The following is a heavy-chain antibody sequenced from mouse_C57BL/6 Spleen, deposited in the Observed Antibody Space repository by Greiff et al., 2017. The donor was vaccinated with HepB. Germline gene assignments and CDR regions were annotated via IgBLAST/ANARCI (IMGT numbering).Heavy chain of an antibody. CDR1: GYSITSGYY. CDR3: ARDDDYGNSWFAY. V-gene: IGHV3-6*01. Sequence: EVKLVESGPGLVKPSQSLSLTCSVTGYSITSGYYWNWIRQFPGNKLEWMGYISYDGSNNYNPSLKNRISITRDTSKNQFFLKLNSVTTEDTATYYCARDDDYGNSWFAYWGQGTLVTVSA. CDR2: ISYDGSN. D-gene: IGHD2-1*01. J-gene: IGHJ3*01.